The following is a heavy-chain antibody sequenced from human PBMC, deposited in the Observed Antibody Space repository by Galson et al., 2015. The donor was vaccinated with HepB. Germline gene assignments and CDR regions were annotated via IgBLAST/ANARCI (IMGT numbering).Heavy chain of an antibody. Sequence: SLRLSCAASGFTFSNAGMNWVRQAPGKGLEWVGRIKSKTDGGTADDAAPVKGRFTISRDDSKHTLYLQMNSLKTEDTAVYYCNTDHIVVVMASLFSEFSYWGQGTLVTGSS. J-gene: IGHJ4*02. CDR3: NTDHIVVVMASLFSEFSY. CDR2: IKSKTDGGTA. V-gene: IGHV3-15*07. CDR1: GFTFSNAG. D-gene: IGHD2-21*01.